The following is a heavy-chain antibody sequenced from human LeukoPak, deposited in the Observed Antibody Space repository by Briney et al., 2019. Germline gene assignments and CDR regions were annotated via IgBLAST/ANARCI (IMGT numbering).Heavy chain of an antibody. CDR1: GYTLTELS. D-gene: IGHD2-21*02. V-gene: IGHV1-24*01. Sequence: GASVKVSCKVSGYTLTELSMHWVRQAPGKGLEWMGGFDSEDGETIYAQKFQGRVTMTEDTSTDTAYMELSSLRSGDTAVYYCATAAYCGGDCYGFDYWGQGTLVTVSS. CDR2: FDSEDGET. CDR3: ATAAYCGGDCYGFDY. J-gene: IGHJ4*02.